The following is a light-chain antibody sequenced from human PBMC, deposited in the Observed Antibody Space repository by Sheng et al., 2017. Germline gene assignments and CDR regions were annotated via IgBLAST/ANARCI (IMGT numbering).Light chain of an antibody. Sequence: EIVMTQSPATLSVSPRERATLSCRASQSVSTNFAWYQQKPGQAPRLLIYGASTRPTGIPARFSGSGSGTEFTLTISSLQSEDFAVYYCQQYNKWPYTFGQGTKLEIK. CDR2: GAS. V-gene: IGKV3-15*01. CDR3: QQYNKWPYT. J-gene: IGKJ2*01. CDR1: QSVSTN.